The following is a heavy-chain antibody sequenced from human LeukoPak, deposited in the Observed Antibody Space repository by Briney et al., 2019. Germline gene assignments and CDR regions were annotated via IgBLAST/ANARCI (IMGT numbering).Heavy chain of an antibody. J-gene: IGHJ4*02. V-gene: IGHV1-69*04. CDR3: ARDLYCSSTSCSPGHSDY. CDR1: GGTFSSYA. D-gene: IGHD2-2*01. Sequence: ASVKVSCKASGGTFSSYAISWVRQAPGQGLEWMGRIIPILGIANYAQKFQGRVTITADKSTSTAYMELSSLRSEDTAVYYCARDLYCSSTSCSPGHSDYWGQGTLVTVSS. CDR2: IIPILGIA.